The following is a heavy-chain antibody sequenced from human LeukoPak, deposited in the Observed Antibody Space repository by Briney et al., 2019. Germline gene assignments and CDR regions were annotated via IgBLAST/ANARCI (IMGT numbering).Heavy chain of an antibody. J-gene: IGHJ4*02. CDR2: IRYDGSNK. CDR3: AKDGGLNHYIVATIVAGGDY. CDR1: GFTFSSYG. V-gene: IGHV3-30*02. D-gene: IGHD5-12*01. Sequence: GGSLRLSCAASGFTFSSYGMHWVRQAPGKGLEWVAFIRYDGSNKYYADSVKGRFTISRDNSKNTLYLRMNSLRAEDTAVYYCAKDGGLNHYIVATIVAGGDYWGQGTLVTVSS.